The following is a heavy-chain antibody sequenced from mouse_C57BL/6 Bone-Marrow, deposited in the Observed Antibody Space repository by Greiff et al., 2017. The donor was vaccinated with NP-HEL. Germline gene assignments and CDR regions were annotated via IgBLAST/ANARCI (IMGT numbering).Heavy chain of an antibody. CDR2: IFPGSGST. CDR3: ARNYDSHGVRWFAY. Sequence: QVQLKESGPELVKPGASVKISCKASGYTFTDYYINWVKQRPGQGLEWIGWIFPGSGSTYYNEKFKGKATLTVDKSSSTAYMLLSSLTSEDSAVYFCARNYDSHGVRWFAYWGQGTLVTVSA. J-gene: IGHJ3*01. CDR1: GYTFTDYY. D-gene: IGHD2-4*01. V-gene: IGHV1-75*01.